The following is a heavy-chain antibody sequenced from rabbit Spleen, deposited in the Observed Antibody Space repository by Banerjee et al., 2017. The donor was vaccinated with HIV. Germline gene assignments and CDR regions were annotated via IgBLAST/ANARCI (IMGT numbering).Heavy chain of an antibody. CDR1: GFSFNSNYY. CDR3: ARNYVNAFDP. V-gene: IGHV1S40*01. CDR2: IAGSSSGFT. D-gene: IGHD1-1*01. Sequence: QSLEESGGDLVKPGASLTLTCTASGFSFNSNYYICWVRQAPGKGLEWISCIAGSSSGFTYSATWAKGRFTCSKTSSTTVTLQMTSLTVADTATYFCARNYVNAFDPWGPGTLVTVS. J-gene: IGHJ2*01.